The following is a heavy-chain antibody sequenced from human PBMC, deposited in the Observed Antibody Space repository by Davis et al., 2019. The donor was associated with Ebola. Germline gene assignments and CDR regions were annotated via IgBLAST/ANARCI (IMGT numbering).Heavy chain of an antibody. CDR1: GYTFTSYY. CDR2: INPSGGST. Sequence: ASVKVSCKASGYTFTSYYMHWVRQAPGHGLEWMGIINPSGGSTSYAQKFQGRVTMTRDTSTSTVYMELSRLRSEDTAVYYCASEMIVVVRQIGDYYYYGMDVWGKGTTVTVSS. V-gene: IGHV1-46*01. D-gene: IGHD3-22*01. J-gene: IGHJ6*04. CDR3: ASEMIVVVRQIGDYYYYGMDV.